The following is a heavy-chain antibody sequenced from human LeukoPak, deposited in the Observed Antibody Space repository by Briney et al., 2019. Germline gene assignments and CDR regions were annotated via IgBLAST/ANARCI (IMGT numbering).Heavy chain of an antibody. CDR1: GFTFGDYS. D-gene: IGHD2/OR15-2a*01. CDR3: ARGYCRSTTSCYFAY. Sequence: PGGSLRLSCTASGFTFGDYSMNWVRQAPGKGLEWVGFIRSKAYGGTTEYAATVKGRLTISRDDSKNSLYLQMNSLKTEDTAVYYCARGYCRSTTSCYFAYWGQGTLVTVSS. CDR2: IRSKAYGGTT. J-gene: IGHJ4*02. V-gene: IGHV3-49*04.